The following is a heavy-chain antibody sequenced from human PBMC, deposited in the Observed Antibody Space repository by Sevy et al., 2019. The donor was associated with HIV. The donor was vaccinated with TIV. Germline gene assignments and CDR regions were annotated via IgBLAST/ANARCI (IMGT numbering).Heavy chain of an antibody. Sequence: GGSLRLSCAASGFTFSGYAMSWVRQAPGKGLEWVSLITGSGSKTYYADSVKGRFTISRDNSKNTVNLQMNSLRVEETAIYYCAKETWGLFDPWGQGILVTVSS. J-gene: IGHJ5*02. V-gene: IGHV3-23*01. D-gene: IGHD7-27*01. CDR2: ITGSGSKT. CDR3: AKETWGLFDP. CDR1: GFTFSGYA.